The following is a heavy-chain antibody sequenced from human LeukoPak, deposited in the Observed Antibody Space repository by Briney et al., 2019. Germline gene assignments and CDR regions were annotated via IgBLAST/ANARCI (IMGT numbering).Heavy chain of an antibody. J-gene: IGHJ5*02. D-gene: IGHD4-11*01. V-gene: IGHV3-9*03. CDR3: AKDQYSNSAGWFDP. CDR1: GFTFDDYA. Sequence: PGRSLRLSCVASGFTFDDYAMHRVRQAPGKGLEWVSSINWKSDKKDYADSVKGRFTISRDNAKNSLYLQMNSLRAEDMALYYCAKDQYSNSAGWFDPWGQGTLVTVSS. CDR2: INWKSDKK.